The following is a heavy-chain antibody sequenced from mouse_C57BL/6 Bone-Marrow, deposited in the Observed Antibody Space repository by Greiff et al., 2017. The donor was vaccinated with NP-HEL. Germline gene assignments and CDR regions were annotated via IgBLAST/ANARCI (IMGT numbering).Heavy chain of an antibody. Sequence: EVKVEESGGGLVQPGGSLSLSCAASGFTFTDYYMSWVRQPPGKALEWLGFIRNKANGYTTEYSASVKGRFTISRDNSQSILYLQMNALRAEDSATYYCARYKSSWYFDVWGTGTTVTVSS. CDR3: ARYKSSWYFDV. CDR1: GFTFTDYY. D-gene: IGHD1-1*01. V-gene: IGHV7-3*01. CDR2: IRNKANGYTT. J-gene: IGHJ1*03.